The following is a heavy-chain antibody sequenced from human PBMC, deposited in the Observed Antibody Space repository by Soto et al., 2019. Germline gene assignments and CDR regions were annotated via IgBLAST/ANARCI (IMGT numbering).Heavy chain of an antibody. CDR2: ISWDGGRP. Sequence: GGSLRLSCAASGLTFADHAMHWVRQAPGKGLEWVSFISWDGGRPDYGDSVKDRFSISSDNSKNALCLQMNSLRAEDTAVYYCATGGSSSGWPGFDYWGQGTLVTVSS. V-gene: IGHV3-43D*04. CDR1: GLTFADHA. D-gene: IGHD6-19*01. J-gene: IGHJ4*02. CDR3: ATGGSSSGWPGFDY.